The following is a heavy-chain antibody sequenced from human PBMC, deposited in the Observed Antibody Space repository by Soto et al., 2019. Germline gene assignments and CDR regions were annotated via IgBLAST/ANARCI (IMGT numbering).Heavy chain of an antibody. CDR2: ISYDGSNK. Sequence: SLRLSCAASGFTFSSYGMHWVRQAPGKGLEWVAVISYDGSNKYYADSVKGRFTISRDNSKNTLYLQMNSLRGEDTAVYYCARGEPDNVLVKASVPTFQHWGQGTLVTVSS. D-gene: IGHD2-2*01. CDR3: ARGEPDNVLVKASVPTFQH. J-gene: IGHJ1*01. CDR1: GFTFSSYG. V-gene: IGHV3-30*03.